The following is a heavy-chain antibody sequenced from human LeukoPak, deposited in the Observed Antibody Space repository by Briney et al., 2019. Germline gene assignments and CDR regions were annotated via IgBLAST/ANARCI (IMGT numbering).Heavy chain of an antibody. V-gene: IGHV1-46*01. J-gene: IGHJ4*02. CDR3: ARAHLLYQLLFNY. CDR2: INPSGGST. CDR1: GGTFSSYA. D-gene: IGHD2-2*01. Sequence: ASVKVSCKASGGTFSSYAISWVRQAPGQGLEWMGIINPSGGSTSYAQKFQGRVTMTRDTSTSTVYMELSSLRSEDTAVYYCARAHLLYQLLFNYWGQGTLVTVSS.